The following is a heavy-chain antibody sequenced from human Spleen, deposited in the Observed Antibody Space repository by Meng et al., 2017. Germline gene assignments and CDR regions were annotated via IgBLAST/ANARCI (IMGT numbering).Heavy chain of an antibody. Sequence: SLKISCAASGFTFDDYAMHWVRLVPGKGLEWVSGISWNSGSLGYAGSVKGRFTISRDNSKNPLYLQMNSLRAEDTAVYYCAVAATSSDYYYGMDVWGQGTTVTVSS. D-gene: IGHD2-15*01. V-gene: IGHV3-9*01. CDR2: ISWNSGSL. J-gene: IGHJ6*02. CDR1: GFTFDDYA. CDR3: AVAATSSDYYYGMDV.